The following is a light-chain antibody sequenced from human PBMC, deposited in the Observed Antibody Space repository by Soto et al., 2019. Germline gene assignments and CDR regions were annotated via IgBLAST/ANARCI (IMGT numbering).Light chain of an antibody. V-gene: IGKV1-39*01. J-gene: IGKJ2*01. Sequence: IQVTRSPSSLSSSVGDRVTITCRASLTISSYLNWYQQRPGKAPQLLISAAFDLQSGVPSRFSGSRSGTEFTLTISSLQPEDFATYYCQQSYSTPYTFGQGTKLEIK. CDR3: QQSYSTPYT. CDR2: AAF. CDR1: LTISSY.